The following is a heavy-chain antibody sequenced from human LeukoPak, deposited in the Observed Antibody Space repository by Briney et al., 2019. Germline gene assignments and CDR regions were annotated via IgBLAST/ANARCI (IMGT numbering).Heavy chain of an antibody. CDR3: ARHVGFITMVRGVINNNWFDP. CDR2: INHSGSP. Sequence: GSLRLSCAASGFTFSSYGMSWVRQAPGKGLEWIGEINHSGSPYYNPSLKSRVTISVDTSKKQFSLKLSSVTAADTAVYYCARHVGFITMVRGVINNNWFDPWGQGTLVTVSS. CDR1: GFTFSSYG. D-gene: IGHD3-10*01. J-gene: IGHJ5*02. V-gene: IGHV4-34*01.